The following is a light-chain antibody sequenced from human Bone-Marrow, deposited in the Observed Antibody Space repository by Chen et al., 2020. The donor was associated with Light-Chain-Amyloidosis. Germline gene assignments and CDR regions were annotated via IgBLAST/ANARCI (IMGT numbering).Light chain of an antibody. J-gene: IGKJ4*01. CDR3: QQYGTSPLT. CDR1: QTISSNY. CDR2: GSS. V-gene: IGKV3-20*01. Sequence: EIVLTQSPGTLSLSPGEGANLSCRASQTISSNYLTWYQQKFGQAPRLLIYGSSSRATGIPDRFTGSGSGTDFTLNINRLEPEDFAMYYWQQYGTSPLTFGGGTKVEIK.